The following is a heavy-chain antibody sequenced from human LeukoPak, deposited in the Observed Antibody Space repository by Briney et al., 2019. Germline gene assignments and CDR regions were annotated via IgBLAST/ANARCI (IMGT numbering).Heavy chain of an antibody. J-gene: IGHJ3*02. V-gene: IGHV5-51*01. CDR3: GRIPAAGSLKGSFDI. D-gene: IGHD6-13*01. CDR1: GSSFTTYW. CDR2: IYPGDSDT. Sequence: GGSLKISCKGSGSSFTTYWIGWVRQLPGKGLEWMGIIYPGDSDTTYSPSFQGQVTISADKSISTAYLQWSSLKASDSAMYYCGRIPAAGSLKGSFDIWGQGTMVTVSS.